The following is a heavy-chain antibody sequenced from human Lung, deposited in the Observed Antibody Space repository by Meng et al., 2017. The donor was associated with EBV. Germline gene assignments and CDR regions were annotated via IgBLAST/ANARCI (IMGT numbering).Heavy chain of an antibody. J-gene: IGHJ4*02. V-gene: IGHV7-4-1*01. CDR1: GYTFTSSS. CDR2: ININTGNP. Sequence: VQLVQYGSELKKPGDSVKVSCQAAGYTFTSSSMNWVRHAPGQGLEWMGWININTGNPTYAQGFTGRFVFSLDTSVSTAYLQIDSLKADDTAVYYCARGNGWRFDYWGQGTLVTVSS. D-gene: IGHD6-19*01. CDR3: ARGNGWRFDY.